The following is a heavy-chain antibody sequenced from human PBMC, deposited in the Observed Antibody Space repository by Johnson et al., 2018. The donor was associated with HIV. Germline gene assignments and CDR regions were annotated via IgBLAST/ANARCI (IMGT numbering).Heavy chain of an antibody. Sequence: VQLVESGGGLVQPGGSLRLSCAASGFTFSSYAMHWVRQAPGKGLEYVSAISSNGGSTYYANSVKGRFTISRDNSKNTLYLQMGSLRAEDMAVYYCAKDQFGIAVALADAFDIWGQGTMVTVSS. CDR3: AKDQFGIAVALADAFDI. CDR1: GFTFSSYA. V-gene: IGHV3-64*01. CDR2: ISSNGGST. J-gene: IGHJ3*02. D-gene: IGHD6-19*01.